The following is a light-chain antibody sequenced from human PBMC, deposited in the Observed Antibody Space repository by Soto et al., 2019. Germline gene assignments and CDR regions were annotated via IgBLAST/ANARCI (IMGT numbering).Light chain of an antibody. CDR3: QQYHSYWT. Sequence: DIRMTQSASTLSGSVGDRVTITCRASQNISSRLAWFQQKPGKAPKLLIYDASSLESGVPQRFSGSGSGTEFTLTISSLQTDDFSTYYRQQYHSYWTFGQGTKVDIK. CDR2: DAS. V-gene: IGKV1-5*01. J-gene: IGKJ1*01. CDR1: QNISSR.